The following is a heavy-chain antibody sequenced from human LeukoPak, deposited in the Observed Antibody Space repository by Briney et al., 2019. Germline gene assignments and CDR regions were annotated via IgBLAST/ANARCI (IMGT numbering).Heavy chain of an antibody. V-gene: IGHV1-69*06. CDR1: GYTFTSYD. Sequence: ASVKVSCKASGYTFTSYDISWVRQAPGQGLEWMGGIIPIFGTANYAQKFQGRVTITADKSTSTAYMELSSLRSEDTAVYYCARGGSSLIYYYYYMDVWGKGTTVTVSS. D-gene: IGHD6-13*01. CDR2: IIPIFGTA. CDR3: ARGGSSLIYYYYYMDV. J-gene: IGHJ6*03.